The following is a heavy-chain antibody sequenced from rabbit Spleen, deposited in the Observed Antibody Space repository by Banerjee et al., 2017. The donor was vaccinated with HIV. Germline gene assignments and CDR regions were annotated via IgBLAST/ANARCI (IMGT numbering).Heavy chain of an antibody. CDR1: GFSFSSRDY. CDR3: ARDLAGVIGWNFGW. Sequence: QSLEESGGGLVKPEGSLTLTCKASGFSFSSRDYMCWVRQAPGKGLEWIGCIGTGSGSFYYASWAKGRFTITKTSSTAVTLQMTSLTAADTASYCCARDLAGVIGWNFGWWGPGTLVTVS. D-gene: IGHD4-1*01. V-gene: IGHV1S40*01. CDR2: IGTGSGSF. J-gene: IGHJ4*01.